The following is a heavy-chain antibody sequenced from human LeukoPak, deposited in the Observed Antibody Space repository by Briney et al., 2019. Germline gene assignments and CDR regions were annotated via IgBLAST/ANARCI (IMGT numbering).Heavy chain of an antibody. CDR3: ARDSKYYYGSGSTLYYYYYYGMDV. V-gene: IGHV4-31*03. J-gene: IGHJ6*02. D-gene: IGHD3-10*01. CDR1: GGSISSGGYY. Sequence: PSQTLSLTCTVSGGSISSGGYYWSWIRQHPGKGPEWIGYIYYSGSTYYNPSLKSRVTISVDTSKNQFSLKLSPVTAADTAVYYCARDSKYYYGSGSTLYYYYYYGMDVWGQGTTVTVSS. CDR2: IYYSGST.